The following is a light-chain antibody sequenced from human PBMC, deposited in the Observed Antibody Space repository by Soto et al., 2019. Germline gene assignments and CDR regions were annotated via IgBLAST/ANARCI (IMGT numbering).Light chain of an antibody. CDR1: QGISSY. J-gene: IGKJ4*01. V-gene: IGKV1-9*01. CDR2: AAS. Sequence: DIQLTQSASFLSASVGDRVTITCRASQGISSYLAWYQQKPGKAPKLLIYAASTLQSGVPSRFSGSGSGTEFTLTISSLQPEDFATSYCQQLNSYPFLTFGGGTKVEIK. CDR3: QQLNSYPFLT.